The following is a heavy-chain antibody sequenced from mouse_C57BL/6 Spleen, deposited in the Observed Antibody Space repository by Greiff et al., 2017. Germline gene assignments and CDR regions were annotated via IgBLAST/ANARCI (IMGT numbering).Heavy chain of an antibody. D-gene: IGHD1-1*01. CDR1: GYTFTDYE. V-gene: IGHV1-15*01. Sequence: VQLQQSGAELVRPGASVTLSCKASGYTFTDYEMHWVKQTPVHGLEWIGAIDPETGGTAYTQNFQGKAILTADTSSSTAYMELRSLTSEDSAVYYCTRKGSTTGGYWYFDVWGTGTTVTVSS. J-gene: IGHJ1*03. CDR2: IDPETGGT. CDR3: TRKGSTTGGYWYFDV.